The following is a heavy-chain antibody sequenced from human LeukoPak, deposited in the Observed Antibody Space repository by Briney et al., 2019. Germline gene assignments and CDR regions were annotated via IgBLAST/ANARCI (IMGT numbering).Heavy chain of an antibody. CDR1: GFTFDDYG. CDR3: AKNANLVVVPAAMWY. V-gene: IGHV3-23*01. CDR2: ISGSGGST. J-gene: IGHJ4*02. Sequence: PGGSLRLSCAASGFTFDDYGMSWVRHAPGKGLEWVSGISGSGGSTYYADSVKGRFTISRDNSKNTLYLQMNSLRAEDTAVYYCAKNANLVVVPAAMWYWGQGTLVTVSS. D-gene: IGHD2-2*01.